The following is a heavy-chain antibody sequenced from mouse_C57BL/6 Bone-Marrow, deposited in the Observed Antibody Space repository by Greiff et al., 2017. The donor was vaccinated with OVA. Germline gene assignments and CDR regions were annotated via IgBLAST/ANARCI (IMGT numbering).Heavy chain of an antibody. V-gene: IGHV2-2*01. CDR3: GREVWCAY. Sequence: QVQLQQSGPGLVQPSQSLSITCTVSGFSLTSYGVPCVRQSPGKGLEWLGVIWSGGSTAYNAAFISRLSISKDNSTCQVFFKMNSLQADDTAIYYCGREVWCAYWGQGTLVTVSA. CDR1: GFSLTSYG. CDR2: IWSGGST. J-gene: IGHJ3*01.